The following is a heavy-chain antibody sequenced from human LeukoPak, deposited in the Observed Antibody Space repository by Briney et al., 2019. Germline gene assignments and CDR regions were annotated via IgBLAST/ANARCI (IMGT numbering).Heavy chain of an antibody. CDR1: GGSISGYY. CDR2: IYTSGST. D-gene: IGHD6-13*01. CDR3: ARLLRIAARKNLYYYYYMDV. Sequence: SETLSLTCTVSGGSISGYYWSWIRQPPGKGLEWIGYIYTSGSTNYNPSLKSRVTISVDTSKNQSSLKLSSVTAADTAVYYCARLLRIAARKNLYYYYYMDVWGKGTTVTVSS. J-gene: IGHJ6*03. V-gene: IGHV4-4*09.